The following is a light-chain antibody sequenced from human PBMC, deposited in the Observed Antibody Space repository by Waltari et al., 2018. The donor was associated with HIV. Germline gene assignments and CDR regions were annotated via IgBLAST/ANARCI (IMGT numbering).Light chain of an antibody. V-gene: IGKV3-20*01. CDR1: QTLTSTS. CDR2: GAS. CDR3: QQYGSSPRT. Sequence: EIVLTQSPATLYLSPGERATLSCKASQTLTSTSLAWYQKRPGQAPRLLIYGASSRATGIQDRFSGRGSGTDFTLTISRLEPEDVAVYYCQQYGSSPRTFGQGTKVEIK. J-gene: IGKJ1*01.